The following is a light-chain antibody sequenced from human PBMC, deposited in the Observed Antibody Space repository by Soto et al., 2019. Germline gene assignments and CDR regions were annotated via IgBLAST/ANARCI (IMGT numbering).Light chain of an antibody. V-gene: IGLV2-11*01. Sequence: QSALTQPRSVSGSPGQSVTISCTGTSSDVGGYNYVFWYQHHPGKAPKLMIYDVSERPSGVPDRFSGSKSGNTASLTISGLQAEDEADYYCCSYGGSYALYVFGTGTKVTVL. CDR2: DVS. CDR1: SSDVGGYNY. CDR3: CSYGGSYALYV. J-gene: IGLJ1*01.